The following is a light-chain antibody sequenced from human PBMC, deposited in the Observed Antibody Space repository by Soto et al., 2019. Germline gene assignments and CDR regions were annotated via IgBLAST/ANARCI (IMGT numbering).Light chain of an antibody. Sequence: SYELTQPRSVSVALGQTARITCGGNNIGSKNVHWYQQKPGQAPVLVIYRDNNRPSGIPERFSGSNSGNTATLTISRAQGGDEADFYCQVWDNRGVFGGGTKVTVL. J-gene: IGLJ3*02. CDR1: NIGSKN. V-gene: IGLV3-9*01. CDR2: RDN. CDR3: QVWDNRGV.